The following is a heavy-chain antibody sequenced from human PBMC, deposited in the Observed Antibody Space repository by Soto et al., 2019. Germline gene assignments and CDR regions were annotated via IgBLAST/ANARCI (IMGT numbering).Heavy chain of an antibody. J-gene: IGHJ4*02. D-gene: IGHD3-16*01. CDR3: ATHGLGVSSPPYFDN. Sequence: QLVQSGSEVKKPGSSVKVSCQASGGTFSGYVVTWVRQAPGQGREWMGEFVPLFGTTNYAQRFSGRITITAEESTSTAYMELRTLRSDDTAVYYCATHGLGVSSPPYFDNWGQGTLGTVSS. CDR1: GGTFSGYV. CDR2: FVPLFGTT. V-gene: IGHV1-69*01.